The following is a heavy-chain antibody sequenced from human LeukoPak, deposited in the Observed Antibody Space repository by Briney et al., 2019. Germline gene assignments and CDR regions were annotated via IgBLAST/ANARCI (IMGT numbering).Heavy chain of an antibody. J-gene: IGHJ4*02. CDR2: ITRSSHYL. CDR1: GFTFSTYS. V-gene: IGHV3-21*01. CDR3: ARDYCSGLSCYATLFDY. Sequence: GGSLRLSCAASGFTFSTYSMHWVRQSPGKGLEWVSSITRSSHYLYYADSVKGRFTISRDDAKNSLYLQLDSLRAEDTAVYYCARDYCSGLSCYATLFDYWGQGTPVTVSS. D-gene: IGHD2-15*01.